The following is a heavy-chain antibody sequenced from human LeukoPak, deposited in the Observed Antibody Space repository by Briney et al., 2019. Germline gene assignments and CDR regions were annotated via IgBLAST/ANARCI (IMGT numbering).Heavy chain of an antibody. V-gene: IGHV1-18*04. Sequence: RRASVKVSCKASGFPFTTYGITWVRQAPGLGLEWVGWTNAYNGDINYAQKFRGRVTMTTDTSTTTAYMELRSLVSDDTAVYYCARDYYGSGNYYKFDYWGQGTLVTVSS. CDR2: TNAYNGDI. D-gene: IGHD3-10*01. CDR3: ARDYYGSGNYYKFDY. J-gene: IGHJ4*02. CDR1: GFPFTTYG.